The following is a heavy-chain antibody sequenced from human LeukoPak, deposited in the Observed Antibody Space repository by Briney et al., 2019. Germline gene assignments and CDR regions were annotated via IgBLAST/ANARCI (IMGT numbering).Heavy chain of an antibody. D-gene: IGHD3-22*01. CDR3: ARALPTLNQITMIVVALTP. J-gene: IGHJ4*02. V-gene: IGHV1-8*01. Sequence: GASVKVSCKASGYTFTSYDINWVRQATGQGLEWMGWMNPNSGNTGYAQKFRGRVTMTRNTSISTAYMELSSLRSEDTAVYYCARALPTLNQITMIVVALTPWGQGTLVTVSS. CDR2: MNPNSGNT. CDR1: GYTFTSYD.